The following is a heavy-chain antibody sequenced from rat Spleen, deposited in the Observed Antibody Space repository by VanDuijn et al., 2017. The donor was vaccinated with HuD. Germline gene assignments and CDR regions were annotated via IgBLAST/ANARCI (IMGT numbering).Heavy chain of an antibody. J-gene: IGHJ2*01. D-gene: IGHD4-3*01. CDR3: AVSGYGY. V-gene: IGHV5-58*01. CDR1: GFTFSSYW. CDR2: ITPDGGRT. Sequence: EVQLVETGGGLVQPGRSLKLSCVASGFTFSSYWMYWVRQAPGKGLEWVSSITPDGGRTYYPDSVKGRFTISRDNAENTVYLQMNSRRSEDTATYYCAVSGYGYWGQGIMVIVSS.